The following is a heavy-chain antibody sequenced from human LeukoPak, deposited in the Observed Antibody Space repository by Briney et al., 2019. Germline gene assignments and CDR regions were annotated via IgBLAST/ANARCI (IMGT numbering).Heavy chain of an antibody. Sequence: GGSLRLSCTASGSTFSSFGMHWVRQAPGKGLEWVALIWYDGSTKYYAESVNGRFTISRDNSKNTLFLQMSSLRVEDTAVYYCARAPRGGPTGLTNNFDYWGQGALVTVSS. D-gene: IGHD1-26*01. J-gene: IGHJ4*02. V-gene: IGHV3-33*01. CDR1: GSTFSSFG. CDR3: ARAPRGGPTGLTNNFDY. CDR2: IWYDGSTK.